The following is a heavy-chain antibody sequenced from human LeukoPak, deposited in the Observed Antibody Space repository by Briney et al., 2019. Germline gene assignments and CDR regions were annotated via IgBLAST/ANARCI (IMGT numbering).Heavy chain of an antibody. Sequence: GGSLRLSCAASGFTFSSYAMSWVRQAPGKGLEWVSAISGSGGSTYYADSVKGRFTISRDNSKNTLYLQMNSLRAEDTAVYCCAKESGYDSSGYYAFNYWGQGTLVTVSS. CDR2: ISGSGGST. CDR3: AKESGYDSSGYYAFNY. V-gene: IGHV3-23*01. CDR1: GFTFSSYA. J-gene: IGHJ4*02. D-gene: IGHD3-22*01.